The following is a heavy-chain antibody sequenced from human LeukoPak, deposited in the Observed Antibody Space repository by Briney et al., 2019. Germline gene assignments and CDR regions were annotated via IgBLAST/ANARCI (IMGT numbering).Heavy chain of an antibody. CDR2: ISYDGSNK. CDR3: ARADDWLLSPLDY. Sequence: GRSLRLSCAASGLTFSTYPMHWVRQAPGKGLEWVAVISYDGSNKYYADSVKGRFTISRDNSKNTLYLQMNSLRAEDTAVYYCARADDWLLSPLDYWGQGTLVTVSS. J-gene: IGHJ4*02. CDR1: GLTFSTYP. V-gene: IGHV3-30-3*01. D-gene: IGHD3-9*01.